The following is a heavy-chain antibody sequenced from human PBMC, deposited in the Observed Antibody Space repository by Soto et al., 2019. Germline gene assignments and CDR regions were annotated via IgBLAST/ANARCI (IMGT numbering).Heavy chain of an antibody. J-gene: IGHJ5*02. Sequence: SEIPSLTCIVSGGSISGYYWSWIRPPAGKELEWIGRIYSDGTTNYNPSLKGRGTMSVDTSKKQISLKLTSVTAADTAMYYCERDRGYRSGSFGSWGQGVLVTVSS. D-gene: IGHD5-18*01. CDR1: GGSISGYY. CDR2: IYSDGTT. V-gene: IGHV4-4*07. CDR3: ERDRGYRSGSFGS.